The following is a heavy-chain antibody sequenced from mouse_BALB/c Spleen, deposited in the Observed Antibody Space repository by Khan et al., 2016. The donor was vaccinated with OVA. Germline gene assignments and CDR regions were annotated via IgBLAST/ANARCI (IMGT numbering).Heavy chain of an antibody. Sequence: VQLQQPGPELVKPGASVKISCKASGYSFTGYFMHWVMQSHGKSLEWIGRINPHIGETLYNQKFKDKATLTVDESSSTAHMELRSLASEDSAVYYCARIYGSDFDYWGQGTTLTVSS. CDR1: GYSFTGYF. CDR2: INPHIGET. V-gene: IGHV1-20*02. CDR3: ARIYGSDFDY. D-gene: IGHD1-1*01. J-gene: IGHJ2*01.